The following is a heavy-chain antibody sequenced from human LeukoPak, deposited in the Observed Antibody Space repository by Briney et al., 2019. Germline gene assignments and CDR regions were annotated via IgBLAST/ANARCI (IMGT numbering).Heavy chain of an antibody. CDR2: IYHSGST. D-gene: IGHD1-26*01. CDR3: ARTTIVGATIGAFDI. Sequence: SETMSLTCAVSGYSISSGYYWGWIRQPPGKGLEWIGSIYHSGSTYYNPSLKSRVTISVDTSKNQFSLKLSSVTAADTAVYYCARTTIVGATIGAFDIWGQGTMATVSS. V-gene: IGHV4-38-2*01. J-gene: IGHJ3*02. CDR1: GYSISSGYY.